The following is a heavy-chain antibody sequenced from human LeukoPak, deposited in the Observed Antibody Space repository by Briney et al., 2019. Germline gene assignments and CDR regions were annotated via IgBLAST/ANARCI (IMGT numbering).Heavy chain of an antibody. CDR3: TTDPLALTVVDY. D-gene: IGHD4-23*01. J-gene: IGHJ4*02. Sequence: PGGSLRLSCAASGFTFSNAWMSWVRQAPGKGLEWVGRIKSKTDGGTTDYAAPVKGRFTISRDDSKNTLYLQMNSLKTEDTAVYYCTTDPLALTVVDYWGQGTLVTVSS. CDR2: IKSKTDGGTT. CDR1: GFTFSNAW. V-gene: IGHV3-15*01.